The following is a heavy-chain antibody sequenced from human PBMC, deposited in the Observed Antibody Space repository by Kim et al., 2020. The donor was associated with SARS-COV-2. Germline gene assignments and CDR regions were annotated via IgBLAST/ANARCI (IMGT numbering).Heavy chain of an antibody. D-gene: IGHD2-15*01. Sequence: KFQGRVTITADESTSTAYMELSSLRSEDTAVYYCAKKVVAAERYYYGMDVWGQGTTVTVSS. J-gene: IGHJ6*02. CDR3: AKKVVAAERYYYGMDV. V-gene: IGHV1-69*01.